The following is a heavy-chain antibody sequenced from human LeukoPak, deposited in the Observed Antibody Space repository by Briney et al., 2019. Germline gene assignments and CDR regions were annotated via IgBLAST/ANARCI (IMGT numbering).Heavy chain of an antibody. V-gene: IGHV4-39*01. CDR1: GGSISSSSYY. J-gene: IGHJ4*02. D-gene: IGHD4-23*01. Sequence: PSETLSLTCTVSGGSISSSSYYWGWIRQPPGKGLEWIGSIYYSGSTYYNPSLKSRVTISVDTSKNQFSLKLSSVTAADTAVYYCARQGYGGKGDYWGQGTLVTVSS. CDR2: IYYSGST. CDR3: ARQGYGGKGDY.